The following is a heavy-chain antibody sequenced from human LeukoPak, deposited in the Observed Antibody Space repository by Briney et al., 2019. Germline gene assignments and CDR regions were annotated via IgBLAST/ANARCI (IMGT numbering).Heavy chain of an antibody. V-gene: IGHV3-48*03. CDR1: GFTFSSYE. Sequence: GGSLRLSRAASGFTFSSYEMNWVRQAPGKGLEWVSYISSSGSTTYYADSLKGRFTISRDNAKTSLYLQMNSLRAEDTAVYYCARLADYGNYGPREYLDFWGQGTLVTVSS. CDR3: ARLADYGNYGPREYLDF. CDR2: ISSSGSTT. D-gene: IGHD4-11*01. J-gene: IGHJ4*02.